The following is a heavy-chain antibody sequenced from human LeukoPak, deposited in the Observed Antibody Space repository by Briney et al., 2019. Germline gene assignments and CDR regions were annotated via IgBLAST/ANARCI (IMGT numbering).Heavy chain of an antibody. CDR1: GGSFIGYY. Sequence: SETLSLTCAVYGGSFIGYYWSWIRQPPGKGLEWIGEINHSGSTNYNPSLKSRVTISVDTSKNQFSLKLSSVTAADRAVYYCARGIAAAWYMAFDIWGQGTMVTVSS. V-gene: IGHV4-34*01. J-gene: IGHJ3*02. CDR3: ARGIAAAWYMAFDI. D-gene: IGHD6-13*01. CDR2: INHSGST.